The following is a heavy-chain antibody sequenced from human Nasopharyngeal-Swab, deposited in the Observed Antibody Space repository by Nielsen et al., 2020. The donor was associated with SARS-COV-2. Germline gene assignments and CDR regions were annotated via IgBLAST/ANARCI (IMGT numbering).Heavy chain of an antibody. CDR2: INHSGST. D-gene: IGHD6-19*01. CDR1: GGSFSGYY. V-gene: IGHV4-34*01. J-gene: IGHJ6*03. Sequence: SETLSLTCAVYGGSFSGYYWSWIRQPPGKGLEWIGEINHSGSTNYHPSLKSRVTISVDTSKNQFSLKLSSVTAADTAVYYCARGASIAVAGILLPDYYYYMDVWGKGTTVTVSS. CDR3: ARGASIAVAGILLPDYYYYMDV.